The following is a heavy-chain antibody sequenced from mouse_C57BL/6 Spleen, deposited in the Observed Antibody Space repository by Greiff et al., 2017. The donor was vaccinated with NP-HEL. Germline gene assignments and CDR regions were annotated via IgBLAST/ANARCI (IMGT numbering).Heavy chain of an antibody. J-gene: IGHJ4*01. V-gene: IGHV1-69*01. CDR2: IDPSDSYT. D-gene: IGHD1-1*01. Sequence: VQLQQPGAELVMPGASVKLSCKASGYPFTSYWMHWVKPRPGQGLEWIGEIDPSDSYTNYNQKFKGKSTLTVDKSSSTAYMQLSSLTSEDSAVYYCARWGYGSPRAMDYWGQGTSVTVSS. CDR1: GYPFTSYW. CDR3: ARWGYGSPRAMDY.